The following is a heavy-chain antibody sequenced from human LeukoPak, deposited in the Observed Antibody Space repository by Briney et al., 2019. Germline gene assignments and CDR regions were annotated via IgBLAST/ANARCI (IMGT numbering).Heavy chain of an antibody. CDR1: GFTFASSA. V-gene: IGHV1-58*01. D-gene: IGHD2-21*02. CDR3: AAFDAGDSGGDCPYFSFP. J-gene: IGHJ5*02. CDR2: IVVGSANT. Sequence: SVKVSCKASGFTFASSAVQWVRQARGQRLERIGWIVVGSANTNYAQKFQERVTITRDMSTGTAYMELSSLRSEDTAVYYCAAFDAGDSGGDCPYFSFPWGQGTLVTVSS.